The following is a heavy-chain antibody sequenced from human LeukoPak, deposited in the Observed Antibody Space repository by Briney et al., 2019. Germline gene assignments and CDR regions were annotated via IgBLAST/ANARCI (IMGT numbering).Heavy chain of an antibody. CDR2: ISYDGSNK. Sequence: GRSLRLSCAASGFTFSSYGMHWVRQAPGKGLEWVAAISYDGSNKYYADSVKGRFTISRDNSKNTLYLQMNSLRAEDTAVYYCAKVLARENDILTGYPFDYWGQGTLVTVSS. CDR3: AKVLARENDILTGYPFDY. D-gene: IGHD3-9*01. CDR1: GFTFSSYG. J-gene: IGHJ4*02. V-gene: IGHV3-30*18.